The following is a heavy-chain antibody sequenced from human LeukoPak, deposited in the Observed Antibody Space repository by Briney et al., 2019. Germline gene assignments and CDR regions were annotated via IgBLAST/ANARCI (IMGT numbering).Heavy chain of an antibody. CDR3: ARVSSGCHDY. V-gene: IGHV4-59*12. CDR1: GASISSYY. J-gene: IGHJ4*02. D-gene: IGHD6-19*01. Sequence: KPSETLSLTCTVSGASISSYYWSWIRQPPGKRLEWIGYIYYSGSTNYNPSLKSRVTISVDTSKNQFSLKLSSVTAADTAVYYCARVSSGCHDYWGQGTLVTVSS. CDR2: IYYSGST.